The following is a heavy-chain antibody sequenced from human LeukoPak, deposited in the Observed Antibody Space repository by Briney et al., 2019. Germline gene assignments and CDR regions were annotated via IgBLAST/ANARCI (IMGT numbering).Heavy chain of an antibody. CDR3: ARHTGRYFDY. CDR1: GYIFTNYW. Sequence: GESLKISCKASGYIFTNYWIGWVRQLPGEGLEWMGIIYPGDSDTRYSPSFQGQVTISADKSISTAYLQWSSLKASDTAMYYCARHTGRYFDYWGQGTLVTVSS. V-gene: IGHV5-51*01. CDR2: IYPGDSDT. D-gene: IGHD4-11*01. J-gene: IGHJ4*02.